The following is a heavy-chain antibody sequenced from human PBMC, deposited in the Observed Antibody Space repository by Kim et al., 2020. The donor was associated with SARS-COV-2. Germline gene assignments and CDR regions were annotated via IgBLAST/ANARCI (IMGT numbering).Heavy chain of an antibody. CDR2: ISSNGGST. CDR3: ARGGCSRISCYLTYYMDV. J-gene: IGHJ6*03. D-gene: IGHD2-2*01. V-gene: IGHV3-64*01. CDR1: GFTFSSYA. Sequence: GGSLRLSCAASGFTFSSYAMHWVRQAPGKGLEYVSAISSNGGSTYYANSVKGRFTISRDKSKNTLYLQMGSLRAEDMAVYYCARGGCSRISCYLTYYMDV.